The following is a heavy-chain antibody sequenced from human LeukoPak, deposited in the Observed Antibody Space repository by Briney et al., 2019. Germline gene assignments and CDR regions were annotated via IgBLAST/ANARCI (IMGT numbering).Heavy chain of an antibody. CDR1: GFTFSNAW. J-gene: IGHJ4*02. V-gene: IGHV3-15*01. D-gene: IGHD2-2*01. Sequence: GGSLRLSCVVSGFTFSGFTFSNAWMSWVRQAPGKGLEWVGRFKSKTDGGATDYAAPVKGRFTISRDASKTTLFLQMNSLKTEDTAVYYCTADNCASTSCYAHYWGQGTLVTVSS. CDR2: FKSKTDGGAT. CDR3: TADNCASTSCYAHY.